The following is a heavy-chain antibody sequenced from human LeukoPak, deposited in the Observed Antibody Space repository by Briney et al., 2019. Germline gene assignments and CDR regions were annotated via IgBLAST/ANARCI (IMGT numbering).Heavy chain of an antibody. CDR3: ASRNYYDSSGLLDY. Sequence: GGSLRLSCAASGFTFSSSAMSWVRQAPGKGLEWVSAISNNGGYTYYADTVKGRFTISRDNSKNTLYLQMNSLRAEDTAVYYCASRNYYDSSGLLDYWGQGTLVTVSS. V-gene: IGHV3-23*01. CDR1: GFTFSSSA. CDR2: ISNNGGYT. J-gene: IGHJ4*02. D-gene: IGHD3-22*01.